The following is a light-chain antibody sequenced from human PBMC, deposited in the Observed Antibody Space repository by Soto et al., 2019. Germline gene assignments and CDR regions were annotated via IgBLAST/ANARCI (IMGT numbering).Light chain of an antibody. V-gene: IGLV2-14*01. Sequence: QSALTQPASVSGSPGQSITISCTGTSSDVGGYNYVYWYQQHPGRAPKLMIYEVSYRPSGASNRFSGSKSGNTASLTISRLHAQDEADYYCSSYRSTNTLHVFGTGTKLTVL. CDR1: SSDVGGYNY. J-gene: IGLJ1*01. CDR3: SSYRSTNTLHV. CDR2: EVS.